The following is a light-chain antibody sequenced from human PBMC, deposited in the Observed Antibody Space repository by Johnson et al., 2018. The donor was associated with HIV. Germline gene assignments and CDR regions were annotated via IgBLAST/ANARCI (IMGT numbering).Light chain of an antibody. CDR1: SSNIGNNY. V-gene: IGLV1-51*01. J-gene: IGLJ1*01. CDR2: DNN. Sequence: QSVLTQPPSVSAAPGQKVTISCSGSSSNIGNNYVSWYQQLPGTAPKLLIYDNNKRPSGIPDRFSGSKSGTSATLGITGLQTGDEADYYCGKWDSSLSAGVFGTVTKVTVL. CDR3: GKWDSSLSAGV.